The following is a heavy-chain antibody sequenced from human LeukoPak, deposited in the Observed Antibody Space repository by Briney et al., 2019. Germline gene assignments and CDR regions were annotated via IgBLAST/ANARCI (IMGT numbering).Heavy chain of an antibody. J-gene: IGHJ5*02. CDR2: ISSSSSYT. Sequence: PGGSLRLSCAASGFTFSDYYMSWIRQAPGKGLEWVSYISSSSSYTNYADSVKGRFTISRDNAKNSLYLQMNSLRAEDTAVYYCASLAVDNWFDPWGQGTLVTVSS. V-gene: IGHV3-11*06. D-gene: IGHD2-15*01. CDR3: ASLAVDNWFDP. CDR1: GFTFSDYY.